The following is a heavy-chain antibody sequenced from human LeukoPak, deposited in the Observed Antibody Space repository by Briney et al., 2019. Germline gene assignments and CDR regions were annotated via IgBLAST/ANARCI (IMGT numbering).Heavy chain of an antibody. V-gene: IGHV3-33*06. D-gene: IGHD5-18*01. CDR3: AKVISQDTATPPAFDI. CDR1: GFTFSSYG. CDR2: IWYDGSNK. J-gene: IGHJ3*02. Sequence: GGSLSLSCGASGFTFSSYGMHWVRQAPGKGQEWVAVIWYDGSNKYYADSVKGRFTISRDNSKNTLYLQMNSLRAEDTAVYYCAKVISQDTATPPAFDIWGQGTMVTVSS.